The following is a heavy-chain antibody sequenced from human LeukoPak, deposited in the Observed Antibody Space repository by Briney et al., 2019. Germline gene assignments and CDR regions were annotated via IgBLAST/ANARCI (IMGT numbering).Heavy chain of an antibody. CDR3: ARGDYYGSGKTHFDN. Sequence: SQTLSLTCTVSGGSISSGDYYWSRIRQPPGKGLEWIANIFYSGSTYYSPSLKSRVTISLDTSKNQFSLKLSSVTAADSAVYYCARGDYYGSGKTHFDNWGQGTLVTVSS. CDR1: GGSISSGDYY. CDR2: IFYSGST. V-gene: IGHV4-30-4*01. D-gene: IGHD3-10*01. J-gene: IGHJ4*02.